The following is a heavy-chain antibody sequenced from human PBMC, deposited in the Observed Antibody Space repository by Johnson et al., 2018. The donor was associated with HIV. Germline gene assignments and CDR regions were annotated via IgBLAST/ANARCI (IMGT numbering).Heavy chain of an antibody. CDR2: IKQDGSEK. CDR3: ARDRGELLALSAFDI. CDR1: GFTFSSYW. V-gene: IGHV3-7*03. D-gene: IGHD1-26*01. Sequence: EQLVESGGGLLQIGGSLRLSCVASGFTFSSYWMSWVRQAPGKGLECVANIKQDGSEKYYVASVKGRFTISRDNAKNSLYLQMNSLSAEDTAVYYCARDRGELLALSAFDIWGQGTMVTVSS. J-gene: IGHJ3*02.